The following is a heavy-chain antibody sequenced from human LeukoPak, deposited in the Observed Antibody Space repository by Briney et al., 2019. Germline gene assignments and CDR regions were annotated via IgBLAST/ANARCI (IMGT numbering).Heavy chain of an antibody. V-gene: IGHV3-48*03. J-gene: IGHJ5*02. D-gene: IGHD3-10*01. CDR3: ARDRRFGELDWFDP. CDR1: GFTYSIYE. CDR2: ISSSASTI. Sequence: TGGSLRLSCAASGFTYSIYEMHWVRQAAGNGLEGVSYISSSASTIYYADSVKGRFTITRDNAKNSLYLQMNSLRAEDTAVYYCARDRRFGELDWFDPWGQGTLVTVSS.